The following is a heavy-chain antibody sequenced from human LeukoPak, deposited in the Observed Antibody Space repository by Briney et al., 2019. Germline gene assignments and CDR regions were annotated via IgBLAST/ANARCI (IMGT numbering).Heavy chain of an antibody. J-gene: IGHJ6*02. Sequence: GGSLRLSCAASGFTFSSFAMTWVRQAPGKGLEWVSSITGSHGPTYNTDSVKGRFTISRDNSKNTLYLQMNSLRAEDTDVYYCARGEAYCGGDCYSGMDVWGQGTTVTVSS. D-gene: IGHD2-21*02. CDR3: ARGEAYCGGDCYSGMDV. CDR1: GFTFSSFA. V-gene: IGHV3-23*01. CDR2: ITGSHGPT.